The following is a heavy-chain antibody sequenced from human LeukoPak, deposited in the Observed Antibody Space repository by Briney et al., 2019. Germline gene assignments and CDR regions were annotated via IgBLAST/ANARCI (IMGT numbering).Heavy chain of an antibody. CDR3: TRGYSGYGNFDC. Sequence: GGSLRLSRAAIGFTSNYWMRWVRQAPGKGLVWVSRISGDGSTTFYADSVKGRFTISRDNSKNTLYLQMNSLRAEDTAVYYCTRGYSGYGNFDCWGQGTLVTVSS. CDR1: GFTSNYW. CDR2: ISGDGSTT. V-gene: IGHV3-74*01. J-gene: IGHJ4*02. D-gene: IGHD5-12*01.